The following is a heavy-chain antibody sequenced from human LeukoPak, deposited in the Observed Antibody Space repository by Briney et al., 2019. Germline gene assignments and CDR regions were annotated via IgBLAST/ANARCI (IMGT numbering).Heavy chain of an antibody. CDR3: ARDPTIFGVVAEYFQH. CDR1: GYTFTGYY. J-gene: IGHJ1*01. CDR2: ISAYNGNT. V-gene: IGHV1-18*04. Sequence: GASVKVSCKASGYTFTGYYMHWVRQAPGQGLEWMGWISAYNGNTNYAQKLQGRVTMTTDTSTSTAYMELRSLRSDDTAVYYCARDPTIFGVVAEYFQHWGQGTLVTVSS. D-gene: IGHD3-3*01.